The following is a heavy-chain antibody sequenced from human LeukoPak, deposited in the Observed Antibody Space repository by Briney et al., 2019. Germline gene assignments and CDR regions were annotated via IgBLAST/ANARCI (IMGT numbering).Heavy chain of an antibody. CDR3: ARTITAMVKYYYYGMDV. J-gene: IGHJ6*02. D-gene: IGHD5-18*01. CDR1: GGTFSSYA. Sequence: SVKVSCKASGGTFSSYAISWVRQAPGQGLEWMGGIIPIFGTANYAQKFQGRVTITADESTSTAYMELSSLRSEDTAVYYCARTITAMVKYYYYGMDVWGQGTTVTVSS. CDR2: IIPIFGTA. V-gene: IGHV1-69*13.